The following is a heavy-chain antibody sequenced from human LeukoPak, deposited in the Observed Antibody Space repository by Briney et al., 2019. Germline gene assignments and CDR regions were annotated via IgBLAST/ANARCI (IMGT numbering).Heavy chain of an antibody. D-gene: IGHD3-16*01. V-gene: IGHV4-34*01. CDR3: ARGFWGFLHYYYYYMDV. CDR1: GGSFSGYY. J-gene: IGHJ6*03. Sequence: SETLSLTCAVYGGSFSGYYWSWIRQPPGKGLKWIGEINHSGSTNYNPSLKSRVTISVDTSKNQFSLKLSSVTAADTAVYYCARGFWGFLHYYYYYMDVWGKGTTVTVSS. CDR2: INHSGST.